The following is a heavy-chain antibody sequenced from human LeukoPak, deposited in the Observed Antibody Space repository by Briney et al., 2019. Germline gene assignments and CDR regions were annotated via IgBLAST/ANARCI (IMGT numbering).Heavy chain of an antibody. CDR1: ASGDDFTSHS. J-gene: IGHJ4*02. CDR3: AREYNSRATFDY. V-gene: IGHV3-21*05. CDR2: IHSSGNYI. Sequence: GGSLRLSCAASASGDDFTSHSMNWVRQAPGKGLEWISYIHSSGNYIFYSASAEGRFTVSRDNGKKSLYLQMNSLRAEDTAMYYCAREYNSRATFDYWGQGTLVTVSS. D-gene: IGHD1-14*01.